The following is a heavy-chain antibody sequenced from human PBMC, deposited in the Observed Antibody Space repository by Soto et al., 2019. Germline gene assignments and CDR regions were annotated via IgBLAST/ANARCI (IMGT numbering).Heavy chain of an antibody. V-gene: IGHV4-31*03. J-gene: IGHJ4*02. CDR1: GGSMNSGGYC. CDR3: SRGILV. CDR2: ISYGGTT. Sequence: QVQLQESGPGLVKPSQTLSLTCTVSGGSMNSGGYCLSWIRQHPGEGLEWIGCISYGGTTSYNPSLKRRLIISVDTSKNQFTQKLTSVTAADTAVYYCSRGILVWAQGTLITVSS. D-gene: IGHD2-15*01.